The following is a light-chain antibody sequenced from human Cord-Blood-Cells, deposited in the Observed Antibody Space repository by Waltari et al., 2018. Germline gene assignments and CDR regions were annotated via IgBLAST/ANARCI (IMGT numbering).Light chain of an antibody. V-gene: IGKV1-33*01. CDR3: QQYNNLPLT. CDR2: DAS. CDR1: QDISNY. Sequence: DLQMTQSPSSVSASVGDRFTFTCQASQDISNYLNWYQQKPGKAPKLLIYDASNWETGIPSRFSGSGSGTDFTFTISSLQPEDIATYYCQQYNNLPLTFGQGTRLEIK. J-gene: IGKJ5*01.